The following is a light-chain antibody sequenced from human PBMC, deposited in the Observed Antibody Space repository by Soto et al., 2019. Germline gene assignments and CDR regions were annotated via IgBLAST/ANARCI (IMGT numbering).Light chain of an antibody. Sequence: QSALTQPAPVSGSPGQSITVSCTGTSSDVGGYNYVSWYQQHPGKAPRPMIYDVTNRPSGVSNRFSGSKSGNTASLTISGLQAEDEADYYCSSYRRGSTYVFGTGTKLTVL. CDR3: SSYRRGSTYV. V-gene: IGLV2-14*01. J-gene: IGLJ1*01. CDR2: DVT. CDR1: SSDVGGYNY.